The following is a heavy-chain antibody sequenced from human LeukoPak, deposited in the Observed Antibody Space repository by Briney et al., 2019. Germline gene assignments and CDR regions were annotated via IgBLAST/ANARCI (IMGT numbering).Heavy chain of an antibody. CDR3: ARSGSSTSCFPHGY. CDR2: IYHSGST. Sequence: PSETLSLTCTVSGGSISSGGYYWSWIRQPPGKGLEWIGYIYHSGSTYYNPSLKSRVTISVDRSKNQFSLKLSSVTAADTAVYYCARSGSSTSCFPHGYWGQGTLVTVFS. J-gene: IGHJ4*02. D-gene: IGHD2-2*01. V-gene: IGHV4-30-2*01. CDR1: GGSISSGGYY.